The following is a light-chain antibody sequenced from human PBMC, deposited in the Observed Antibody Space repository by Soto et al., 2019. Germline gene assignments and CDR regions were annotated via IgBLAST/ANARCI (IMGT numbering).Light chain of an antibody. Sequence: EIVLTQSPGTLSLSPGERATLSCRSSQSVSSNYLAWYQQKPDQAPRLVIYDVSGRATGIPDRFSGSGSGTGFTLTISRLEPDDFAVYYCQQYGSSPTFGQGTKVEIK. CDR2: DVS. CDR3: QQYGSSPT. V-gene: IGKV3-20*01. CDR1: QSVSSNY. J-gene: IGKJ1*01.